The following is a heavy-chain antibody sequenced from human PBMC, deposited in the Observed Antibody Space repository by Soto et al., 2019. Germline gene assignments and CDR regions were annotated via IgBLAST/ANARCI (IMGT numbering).Heavy chain of an antibody. CDR3: ARVDYYDSSGYYGY. D-gene: IGHD3-22*01. V-gene: IGHV1-18*04. J-gene: IGHJ4*02. Sequence: QVQLVQSGAEVKKPGASVKVSCKASGYTFTIYGISWVRQAPGQGLEWMGWVSGYNGNTDYAQNLQHRVTLTTDASTSSVYMDLGSLRSDDTAVYYCARVDYYDSSGYYGYWGQGTLITVSS. CDR2: VSGYNGNT. CDR1: GYTFTIYG.